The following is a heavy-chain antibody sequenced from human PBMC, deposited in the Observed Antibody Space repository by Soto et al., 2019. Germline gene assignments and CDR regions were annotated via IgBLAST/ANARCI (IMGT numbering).Heavy chain of an antibody. V-gene: IGHV1-46*01. CDR3: ARSYFKSRPLDC. J-gene: IGHJ4*02. CDR1: GYSVTAYY. D-gene: IGHD1-26*01. Sequence: ASVKGSCKASGYSVTAYYMHWLRQAPGQAFEWMGIINPGDHSTRYSHSFQGRVAMTSDTSTSTVYLELSSLRSEDTALYYCARSYFKSRPLDCSGRGTWVTVSS. CDR2: INPGDHST.